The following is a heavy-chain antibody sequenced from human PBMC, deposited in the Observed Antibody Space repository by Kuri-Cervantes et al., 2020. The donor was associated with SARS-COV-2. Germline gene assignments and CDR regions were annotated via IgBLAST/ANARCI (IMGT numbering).Heavy chain of an antibody. Sequence: SETLSLTCAVYGGSFSAYYWSWIRQPPGKGLEWIGEINHSGSTNYNPSLKSRVTISVDTSKHQLSLKLSSVTAADTAVYYCAREIWYSSSWYSGSYYYFDYWGQGTLVTVSS. CDR3: AREIWYSSSWYSGSYYYFDY. J-gene: IGHJ4*02. CDR2: INHSGST. CDR1: GGSFSAYY. D-gene: IGHD6-13*01. V-gene: IGHV4-34*01.